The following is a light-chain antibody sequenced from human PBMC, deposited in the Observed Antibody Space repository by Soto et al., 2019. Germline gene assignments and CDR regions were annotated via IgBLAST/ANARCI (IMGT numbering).Light chain of an antibody. CDR2: GAS. V-gene: IGKV3-15*01. CDR1: QSVGSN. J-gene: IGKJ2*01. Sequence: VMTQSPATLSVSPGDTATLSCRASQSVGSNLAWYQQKPGQPTRLLIYGASTGATGVPARFSGSGSGTEFTLAISSLQPEDSAVYHCQQYNNWYTFGQGTKLEIK. CDR3: QQYNNWYT.